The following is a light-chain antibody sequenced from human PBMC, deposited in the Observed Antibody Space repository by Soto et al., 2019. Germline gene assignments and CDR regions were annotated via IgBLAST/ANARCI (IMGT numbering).Light chain of an antibody. J-gene: IGKJ1*01. CDR2: GAS. Sequence: EIVLTQSPGTLSLSPGERATLSCRASQSVSSSYLAWYQQKPGQAPRLLIYGASSRATGIPDRFSGSGSGTDFTLTISRLEPEDFAVYYCQQYGRSGTFGQGTKV. CDR1: QSVSSSY. CDR3: QQYGRSGT. V-gene: IGKV3-20*01.